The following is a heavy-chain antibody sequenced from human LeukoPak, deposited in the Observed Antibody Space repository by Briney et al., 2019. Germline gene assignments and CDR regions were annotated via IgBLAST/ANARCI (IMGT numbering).Heavy chain of an antibody. J-gene: IGHJ3*01. CDR2: ISNGGPSI. D-gene: IGHD1-1*01. CDR1: GFTFSSYE. CDR3: GRVPRTTHAFDV. V-gene: IGHV3-48*03. Sequence: GGSLRLSCAASGFTFSSYEMNWVRQAPGKGLEWVSYISNGGPSIYYADSVKGRFTISRDNAKNSLYLQMNSLRAEDTAVYYCGRVPRTTHAFDVWGQGTMVTVSS.